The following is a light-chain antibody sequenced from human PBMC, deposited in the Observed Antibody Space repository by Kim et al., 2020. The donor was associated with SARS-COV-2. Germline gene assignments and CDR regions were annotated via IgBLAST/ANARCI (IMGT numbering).Light chain of an antibody. Sequence: ASGGDRVTITCRASQRISNWLAWYQQKPGKAPNLLIYTASILQNGVPSRFSGSGSGTEFSLTISSLQPEDSATYYCQQSNSFPITFGQGTRLEIK. CDR3: QQSNSFPIT. V-gene: IGKV1D-12*01. CDR1: QRISNW. J-gene: IGKJ5*01. CDR2: TAS.